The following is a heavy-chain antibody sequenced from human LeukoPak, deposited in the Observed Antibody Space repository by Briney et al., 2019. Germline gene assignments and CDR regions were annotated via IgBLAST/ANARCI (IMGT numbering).Heavy chain of an antibody. D-gene: IGHD1-1*01. CDR1: GYTFTSYY. V-gene: IGHV1-46*01. CDR3: ARDGPPNWTSSNNWFDP. J-gene: IGHJ5*02. Sequence: GASVKVSCKASGYTFTSYYMHWVRQAPGQGLERMGIINPSGGSTSYAQKFQGRVTMTRDMSTSTVYMELSSLRSEDTAVYYCARDGPPNWTSSNNWFDPWGQGTLVTVSS. CDR2: INPSGGST.